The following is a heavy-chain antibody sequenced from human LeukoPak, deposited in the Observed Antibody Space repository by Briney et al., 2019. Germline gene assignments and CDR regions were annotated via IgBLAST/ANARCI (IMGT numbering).Heavy chain of an antibody. Sequence: PGGSLRLSCAASGFTFSSYAMHWVRQAPGKGLEYVAAISTNGDSTYYANSVKGRFTISRDNSKNTLYLQMNSLRAEDTAVYYCAKETSRFLEWLPFDYWGQGTLVTVSS. V-gene: IGHV3-64*01. D-gene: IGHD3-3*01. CDR1: GFTFSSYA. CDR3: AKETSRFLEWLPFDY. CDR2: ISTNGDST. J-gene: IGHJ4*02.